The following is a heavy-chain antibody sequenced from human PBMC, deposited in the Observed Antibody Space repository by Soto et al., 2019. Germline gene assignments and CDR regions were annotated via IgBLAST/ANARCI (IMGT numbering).Heavy chain of an antibody. J-gene: IGHJ4*02. Sequence: QVQLVQSGAEVKKPGASVKVSCKASGYTFTSYAMHWVRHAPGQRLEWMGWITAGNGNTKYSQKFQGRVTITRDTSASTAYMELTSRRTEDTAVYYCARSSGYYYVDYWGQGTLVTVSS. CDR3: ARSSGYYYVDY. CDR2: ITAGNGNT. D-gene: IGHD3-22*01. CDR1: GYTFTSYA. V-gene: IGHV1-3*01.